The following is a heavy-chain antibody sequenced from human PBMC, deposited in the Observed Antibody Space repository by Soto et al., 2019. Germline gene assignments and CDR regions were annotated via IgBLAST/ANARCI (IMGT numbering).Heavy chain of an antibody. D-gene: IGHD3-10*01. V-gene: IGHV4-31*02. CDR1: GGSISSGGYY. CDR3: ARSGGNSYYYGMDV. CDR2: IYYSANT. J-gene: IGHJ6*02. Sequence: QVQLQESGPGLMKPSQTLSLTCSVSGGSISSGGYYWSWIRQPPGKGLEWIGYIYYSANTHYNPSLKGRVSISADTSKNQFSLNLSSVTAADTAVYYCARSGGNSYYYGMDVWGQGTTVTVSS.